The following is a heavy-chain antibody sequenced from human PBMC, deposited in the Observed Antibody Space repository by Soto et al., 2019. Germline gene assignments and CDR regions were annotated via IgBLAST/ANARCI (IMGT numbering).Heavy chain of an antibody. CDR2: INPGNGNT. Sequence: ASVKVSCKASGYTFTSYGINWVRQAPGRGLEWMGWINPGNGNTKYSQQFQGRVIIDRDTSASTAYMELSSLRSEDTAVYYCARGGYFDSSNYLAYWGLGTLVTVS. CDR1: GYTFTSYG. V-gene: IGHV1-3*01. D-gene: IGHD3-22*01. CDR3: ARGGYFDSSNYLAY. J-gene: IGHJ4*02.